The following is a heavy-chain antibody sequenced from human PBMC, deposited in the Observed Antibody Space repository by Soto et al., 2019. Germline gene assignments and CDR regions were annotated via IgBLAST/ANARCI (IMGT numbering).Heavy chain of an antibody. J-gene: IGHJ6*02. Sequence: VSCKVSGYTLTELSMHWVRQAPGKGLEWMGGFDPEDGETIYAQKFQGRVTMTEDTSTDTAYMELSSLRSEDTAVYYCATLQWELLPGQAYYYYGMDVWGQGTTVTVSS. CDR1: GYTLTELS. D-gene: IGHD1-26*01. CDR3: ATLQWELLPGQAYYYYGMDV. V-gene: IGHV1-24*01. CDR2: FDPEDGET.